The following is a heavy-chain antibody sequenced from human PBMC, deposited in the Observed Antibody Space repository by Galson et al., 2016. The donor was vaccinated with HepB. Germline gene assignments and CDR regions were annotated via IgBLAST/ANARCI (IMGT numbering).Heavy chain of an antibody. J-gene: IGHJ4*01. Sequence: SLRLSCAASGFTFSSYGMHWVRQAPGKGLEWVAIIWYNGSNKYYADSVKDRFTISRDNFRSTLFLQMNSLRVEDTAVYYCARKPAAAWYSEYWGQGTLVTVSS. CDR1: GFTFSSYG. CDR2: IWYNGSNK. V-gene: IGHV3-33*01. D-gene: IGHD2-2*01. CDR3: ARKPAAAWYSEY.